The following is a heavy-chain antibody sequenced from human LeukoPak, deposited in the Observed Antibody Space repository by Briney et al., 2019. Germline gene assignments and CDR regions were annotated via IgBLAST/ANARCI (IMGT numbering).Heavy chain of an antibody. CDR3: ARVPRLRSGYYTDYYYYMDV. D-gene: IGHD3-3*01. CDR2: IIPIFGTA. CDR1: GGTFSSYA. J-gene: IGHJ6*03. V-gene: IGHV1-69*05. Sequence: SVKVSCKASGGTFSSYAISWVRHAPGQGLEWMGGIIPIFGTANYAQKFHGRVTITTDESTSTAYMELSSLRSEDTAVYYCARVPRLRSGYYTDYYYYMDVWGKGTTVTVSS.